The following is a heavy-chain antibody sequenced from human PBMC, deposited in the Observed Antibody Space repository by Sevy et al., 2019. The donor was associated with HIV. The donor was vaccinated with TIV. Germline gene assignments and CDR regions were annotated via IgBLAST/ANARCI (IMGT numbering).Heavy chain of an antibody. D-gene: IGHD2-2*01. CDR2: FDPEDAET. CDR3: ATYGVVVPAAIEY. V-gene: IGHV1-24*01. CDR1: GYTLTELS. Sequence: ASVKVSCKVSGYTLTELSMHWVRQAPGKGLEWMGGFDPEDAETIYAQKFQGRVTMTEDTFTDTAYMELSSLRSEDTAVYYCATYGVVVPAAIEYWGQGTLVTVSS. J-gene: IGHJ4*02.